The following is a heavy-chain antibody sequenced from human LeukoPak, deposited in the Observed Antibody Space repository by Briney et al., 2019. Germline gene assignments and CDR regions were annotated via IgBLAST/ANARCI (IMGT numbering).Heavy chain of an antibody. J-gene: IGHJ5*02. CDR2: IYYSGST. CDR3: ARSARILWFGELFGVNWFDP. D-gene: IGHD3-10*01. Sequence: SETLSLTCTVSGGSISSYYWSWIRQPPGKGLEWIGYIYYSGSTNYNPSLKSRVTISVDTSKNQFSLKLSSVTAADTAVYYCARSARILWFGELFGVNWFDPWGQGTLVTVSS. CDR1: GGSISSYY. V-gene: IGHV4-59*01.